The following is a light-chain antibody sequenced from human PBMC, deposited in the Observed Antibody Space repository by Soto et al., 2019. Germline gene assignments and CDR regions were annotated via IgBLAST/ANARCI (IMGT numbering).Light chain of an antibody. CDR2: GAS. CDR3: QQYNNWPPIT. V-gene: IGKV3-15*01. Sequence: EIVMTQSPATLSVSPGERATLSCRASQSVSSNLAWYQQKPGQAPRLLIYGASTRATGIPFKFIGSGSGTEFTLNISSLQSEDFAVYYCQQYNNWPPITFGQGTRLEI. CDR1: QSVSSN. J-gene: IGKJ5*01.